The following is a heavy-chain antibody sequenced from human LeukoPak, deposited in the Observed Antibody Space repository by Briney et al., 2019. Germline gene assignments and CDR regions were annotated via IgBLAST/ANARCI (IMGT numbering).Heavy chain of an antibody. CDR3: ARQTGYYDILTGYYNGDAFDI. D-gene: IGHD3-9*01. Sequence: SSETLSLTCTVSGGSISSSSYYWGWIRQPPGKGLEWFGSIYYSGSTYYNPSLKSRVTISVDTSKTQFSLKRSSVTAADTAVYYCARQTGYYDILTGYYNGDAFDIWGQGKMVTVSS. CDR1: GGSISSSSYY. CDR2: IYYSGST. V-gene: IGHV4-39*01. J-gene: IGHJ3*02.